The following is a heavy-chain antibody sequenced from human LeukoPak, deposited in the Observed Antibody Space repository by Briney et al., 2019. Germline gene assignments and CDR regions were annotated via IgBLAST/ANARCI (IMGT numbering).Heavy chain of an antibody. D-gene: IGHD6-13*01. J-gene: IGHJ4*02. CDR2: INPNSGGT. CDR1: PYTFTDYL. CDR3: ARGHSQAASFDY. V-gene: IGHV1-2*02. Sequence: GASVKVSCKPSPYTFTDYLIFWLDQPPGQGLVWLDWFNFKIGLMGWINPNSGGTDYAQKFQGRVTMTRDTSISTAYMVLSGLRSDDTAVYYCARGHSQAASFDYWGQGTLVTVSS.